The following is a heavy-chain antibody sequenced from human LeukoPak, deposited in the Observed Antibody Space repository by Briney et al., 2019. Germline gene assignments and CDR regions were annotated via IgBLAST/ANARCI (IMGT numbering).Heavy chain of an antibody. CDR2: IYYSGST. J-gene: IGHJ4*02. D-gene: IGHD1-1*01. Sequence: PSETLSLTCTVSGGSINSYYWTWIRQPPGKGLEWIGYIYYSGSTKYNPSLTSRVTISVDSSKNQFSLQLSSVTAADTAVYFCARTTLLGTQDYWGRGNLVTVSS. V-gene: IGHV4-59*01. CDR3: ARTTLLGTQDY. CDR1: GGSINSYY.